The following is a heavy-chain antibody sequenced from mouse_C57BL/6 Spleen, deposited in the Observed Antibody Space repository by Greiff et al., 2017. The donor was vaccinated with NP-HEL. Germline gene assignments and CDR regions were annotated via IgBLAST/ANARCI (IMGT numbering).Heavy chain of an antibody. J-gene: IGHJ2*01. CDR3: ARSAITTAYFDY. Sequence: EVQLQQSGPELVKPGASVKISCKASGYSFTGYYMNWVKQSPEKSLEWIGEINPSTGGTTYNQKFKAKATLTVDKSSSTAYMQLKSLTSEDSAVYYCARSAITTAYFDYWGQGTTLTVSS. CDR1: GYSFTGYY. V-gene: IGHV1-42*01. D-gene: IGHD1-1*01. CDR2: INPSTGGT.